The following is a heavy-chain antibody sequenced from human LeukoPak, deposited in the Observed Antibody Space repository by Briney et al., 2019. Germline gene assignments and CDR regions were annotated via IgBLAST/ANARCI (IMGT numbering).Heavy chain of an antibody. CDR3: ASLEALVAAEADAFDI. Sequence: GGSLRLSCAASGFTFSSYSMNWVRQAPGKGLEWVSSISGSSYYIYYADSVKGRFTISRDNAKNSLYLQMNSLRAEDTAVYYCASLEALVAAEADAFDIWGQGTMVTVSS. J-gene: IGHJ3*02. V-gene: IGHV3-21*04. D-gene: IGHD5-12*01. CDR2: ISGSSYYI. CDR1: GFTFSSYS.